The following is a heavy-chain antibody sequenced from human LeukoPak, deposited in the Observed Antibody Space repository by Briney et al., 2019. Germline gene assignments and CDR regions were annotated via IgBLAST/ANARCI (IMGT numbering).Heavy chain of an antibody. CDR2: INQGGSDK. J-gene: IGHJ4*02. CDR1: GFTFSTYW. CDR3: TRDRSRAEDD. Sequence: GGSLRLSCEASGFTFSTYWMSWVRQAPGKGLEWVANINQGGSDKYYVDSVKGRFTISRDNANNLLYLQMNSLRGEDTAVYYCTRDRSRAEDDWGQGTLVTVSS. V-gene: IGHV3-7*01. D-gene: IGHD1-14*01.